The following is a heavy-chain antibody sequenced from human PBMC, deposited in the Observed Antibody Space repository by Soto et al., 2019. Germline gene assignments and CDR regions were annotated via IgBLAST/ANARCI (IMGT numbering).Heavy chain of an antibody. D-gene: IGHD3-10*01. CDR2: ISGSGDST. CDR1: GFTFSPAA. J-gene: IGHJ4*02. V-gene: IGHV3-23*01. CDR3: AKRLYGTSSRCYGFND. Sequence: EVQLLESGGGLVQPGGSLRLSCAASGFTFSPAAMSWVRQAPGMGLEWVSAISGSGDSTYYADSVKGRFTITKDSSKNTLYLQMNSLRAEDTAIYYCAKRLYGTSSRCYGFNDWGQGTLVTVSS.